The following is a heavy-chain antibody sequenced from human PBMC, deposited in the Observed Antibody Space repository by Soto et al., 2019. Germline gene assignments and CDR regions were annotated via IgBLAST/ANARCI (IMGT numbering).Heavy chain of an antibody. CDR1: GGTFSSYA. CDR2: IIPIFGTA. J-gene: IGHJ6*02. Sequence: QVQLVQSGAEVKKPGSSVKVSCKASGGTFSSYAISWVRQAPGQGLEWMGGIIPIFGTANYAQKFQGRVTITADESTSTAYMELSSLRSEDTAVYYCARDKMAAVRGPLYYYYGMDVWGQGTTVTVSS. CDR3: ARDKMAAVRGPLYYYYGMDV. V-gene: IGHV1-69*01. D-gene: IGHD3-10*01.